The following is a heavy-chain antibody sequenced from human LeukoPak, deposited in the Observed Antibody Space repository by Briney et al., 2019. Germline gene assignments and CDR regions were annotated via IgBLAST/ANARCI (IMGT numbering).Heavy chain of an antibody. CDR2: IIPIFGTA. D-gene: IGHD5-18*01. V-gene: IGHV1-69*13. J-gene: IGHJ4*02. CDR3: ARDRGWAGYTYGFYY. CDR1: GGTFSSYA. Sequence: ASVKVSCKASGGTFSSYAISWVRQAPGQGLEWMGGIIPIFGTANYAPKFQGRVTITADESTSTAYMELSGLRSEDTAVYYCARDRGWAGYTYGFYYWGQGTLVTVSS.